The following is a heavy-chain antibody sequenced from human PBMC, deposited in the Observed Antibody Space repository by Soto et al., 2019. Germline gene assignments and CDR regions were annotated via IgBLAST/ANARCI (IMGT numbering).Heavy chain of an antibody. CDR1: GYSFNNYW. J-gene: IGHJ6*02. Sequence: ESLKISCQGSGYSFNNYWIGWVRQMPGKGLEWMGIIYPDDSDTRYSPSFQGQVTISADKSISAVYLQWSSLRTSDTATYYCARPLTSGGPMKYYYDMDIWGPGTTVTVSS. CDR2: IYPDDSDT. CDR3: ARPLTSGGPMKYYYDMDI. V-gene: IGHV5-51*01. D-gene: IGHD3-9*01.